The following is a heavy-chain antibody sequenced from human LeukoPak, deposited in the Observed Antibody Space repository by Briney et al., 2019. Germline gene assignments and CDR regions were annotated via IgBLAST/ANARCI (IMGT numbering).Heavy chain of an antibody. D-gene: IGHD6-13*01. CDR2: IKQDGSEK. J-gene: IGHJ4*02. Sequence: GGSLRLSCAASGFTFSSYWMSWVRQAPGKGLEWVANIKQDGSEKYYVDSVKGRFTISRDNAKNSLYLQMNSLRAEDTAVYYCARDKRLGAVQYFDYWGQGTLVTVSS. V-gene: IGHV3-7*01. CDR1: GFTFSSYW. CDR3: ARDKRLGAVQYFDY.